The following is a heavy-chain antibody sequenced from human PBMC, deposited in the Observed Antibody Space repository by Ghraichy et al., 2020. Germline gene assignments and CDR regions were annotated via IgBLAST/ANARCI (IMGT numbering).Heavy chain of an antibody. V-gene: IGHV3-23*01. Sequence: GGSLRLSCAASGFTFSSYAMSWVRQAPGKGLEWVSAISGSGGSTYYADSVKGRFTISRDNSKNTLYLQMNSLRAEDTAAYYCAKTKGQAMVRGVIGVANYYYYGMDVWGQGTTVTVSS. CDR3: AKTKGQAMVRGVIGVANYYYYGMDV. J-gene: IGHJ6*02. D-gene: IGHD3-10*01. CDR2: ISGSGGST. CDR1: GFTFSSYA.